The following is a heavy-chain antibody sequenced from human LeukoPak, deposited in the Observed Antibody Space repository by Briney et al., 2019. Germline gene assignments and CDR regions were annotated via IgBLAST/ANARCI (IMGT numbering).Heavy chain of an antibody. CDR1: GFTFSSYE. D-gene: IGHD3-10*02. V-gene: IGHV3-48*03. Sequence: GGSLRLSCAASGFTFSSYEMNWVRQAPGKGLEWVSYISSSGSTIYYADSVKGRFTISRDNAKNSLYLQTNSLRAEDTAVYYCARSITMVADGAFDIWGQGTMVTISS. CDR2: ISSSGSTI. J-gene: IGHJ3*02. CDR3: ARSITMVADGAFDI.